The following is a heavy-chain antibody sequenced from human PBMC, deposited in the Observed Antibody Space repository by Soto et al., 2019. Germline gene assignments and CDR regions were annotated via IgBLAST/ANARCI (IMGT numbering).Heavy chain of an antibody. V-gene: IGHV1-18*04. CDR2: ISAYNGNT. CDR1: GYTFTSYG. CDR3: ARDLIDSGDXWSGYYPGYYYYYGMDV. J-gene: IGHJ6*02. Sequence: VASVKVSCKASGYTFTSYGISWVRQAPGQGLEWMGWISAYNGNTNYAQKLQGRVTMTTDTSTSTAYMELRSLRSDDTAVYYCARDLIDSGDXWSGYYPGYYYYYGMDVWGQGTTVTVSS. D-gene: IGHD3-3*01.